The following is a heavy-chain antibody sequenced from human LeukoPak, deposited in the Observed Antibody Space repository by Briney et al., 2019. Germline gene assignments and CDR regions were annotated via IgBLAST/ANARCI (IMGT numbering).Heavy chain of an antibody. CDR3: AKDAAGPEY. CDR2: ISASGGET. CDR1: GFTFSNAW. D-gene: IGHD6-13*01. V-gene: IGHV3-23*01. J-gene: IGHJ1*01. Sequence: RGSLRLSCAASGFTFSNAWMSWVRQAPGKGLEWVSGISASGGETWYPDSVKGRFTISRDNSKNTLFLQMNSLRVEDTAIYYCAKDAAGPEYWGQGTLVTVSS.